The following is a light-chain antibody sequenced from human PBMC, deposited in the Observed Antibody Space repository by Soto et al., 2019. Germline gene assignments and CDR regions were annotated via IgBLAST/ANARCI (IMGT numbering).Light chain of an antibody. V-gene: IGKV3-15*01. CDR1: PSVSSD. CDR3: QQYNYWPPMYT. CDR2: GAS. Sequence: EIVLTQSPATLSVSPGERATLSCRASPSVSSDLAWYQQKPGQAPRLLIYGASTRATGIPARFSGSGSGTEFTLTISSLQSEDFAVYYCQQYNYWPPMYTFGQGTKLEIK. J-gene: IGKJ2*01.